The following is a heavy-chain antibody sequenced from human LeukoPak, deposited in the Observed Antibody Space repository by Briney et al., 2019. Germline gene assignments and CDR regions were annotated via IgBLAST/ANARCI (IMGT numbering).Heavy chain of an antibody. D-gene: IGHD3-10*01. Sequence: GGSLRLSCAASGFTFSSYAMHWVRQAPGKGLEWVAVISYDGSNKNYADSVKGRFTISRDNSKNTLYLQMNSLRAEDTAVYYCARVINPWGQGTLVTVSS. CDR2: ISYDGSNK. CDR1: GFTFSSYA. J-gene: IGHJ5*02. V-gene: IGHV3-30*01. CDR3: ARVINP.